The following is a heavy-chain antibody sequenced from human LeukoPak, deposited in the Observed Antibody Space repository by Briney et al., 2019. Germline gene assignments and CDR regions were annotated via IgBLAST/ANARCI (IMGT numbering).Heavy chain of an antibody. CDR3: ARHEYSGSYYGLSWFDP. J-gene: IGHJ5*02. V-gene: IGHV4-34*01. D-gene: IGHD1-26*01. CDR2: INHSGST. Sequence: SETLSLTCAVYGGSFSGYYWSWIRQPPGKGLEWIGEINHSGSTNYNPSLKSRVTISVDTSKNQLSLKLSSLTAADTAVYYCARHEYSGSYYGLSWFDPWGQGTLVTVSS. CDR1: GGSFSGYY.